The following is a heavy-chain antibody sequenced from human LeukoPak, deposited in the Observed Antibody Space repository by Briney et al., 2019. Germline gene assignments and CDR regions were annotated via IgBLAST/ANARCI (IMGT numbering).Heavy chain of an antibody. J-gene: IGHJ3*02. Sequence: SETLSLTCTVSGGSISSSSYYWGWIRQPPGKGLEWIGYIYYSGSTNYNPSLKSRVTISVDTSKNQFSLKLSSVTAADTAVYYCARPRRDGYIDAFDIWGQGTMVTASS. V-gene: IGHV4-61*05. D-gene: IGHD5-24*01. CDR2: IYYSGST. CDR3: ARPRRDGYIDAFDI. CDR1: GGSISSSSYY.